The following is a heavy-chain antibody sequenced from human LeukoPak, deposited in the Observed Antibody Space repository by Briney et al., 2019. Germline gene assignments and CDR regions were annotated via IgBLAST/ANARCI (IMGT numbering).Heavy chain of an antibody. J-gene: IGHJ4*02. V-gene: IGHV3-7*01. CDR3: ARDGWEPIDYYDSSVVD. Sequence: GGSLRLSCAASGFTFSSYWMSWVRQAPGKGLEWVANIKQDGSEKYYVDSVKGRFTISRDNAKNSLYLQMNSLRAEDTAVYYCARDGWEPIDYYDSSVVDWGQGTLVTVSS. D-gene: IGHD3-22*01. CDR1: GFTFSSYW. CDR2: IKQDGSEK.